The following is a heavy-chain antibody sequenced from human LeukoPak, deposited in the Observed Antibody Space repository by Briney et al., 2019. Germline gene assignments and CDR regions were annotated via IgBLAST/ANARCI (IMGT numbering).Heavy chain of an antibody. CDR3: ARGGMEDHCYGLDV. J-gene: IGHJ6*02. CDR2: ISYGGST. D-gene: IGHD1-1*01. Sequence: SATLSLTYSVSGGSISSYYCGWIRLPPGRGLGWIGFISYGGSTIYNPPLKSRGTISVDTSKNQFSLKLSSVSAADTAVYYCARGGMEDHCYGLDVWGQGTTVTASS. V-gene: IGHV4-59*01. CDR1: GGSISSYY.